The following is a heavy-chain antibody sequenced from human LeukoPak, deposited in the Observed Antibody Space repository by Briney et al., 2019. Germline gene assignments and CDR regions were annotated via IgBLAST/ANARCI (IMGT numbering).Heavy chain of an antibody. J-gene: IGHJ4*02. CDR2: INHSGST. CDR3: ARGLGYYYDSSGADRLDY. CDR1: GGSFSGYY. V-gene: IGHV4-34*01. Sequence: SETLSLTCAVYGGSFSGYYWSWIRQPPGKGLEWIGEINHSGSTNYNPSLKSRVTISVDTSKNQFSLKLSSVTAADMAVYYCARGLGYYYDSSGADRLDYWGQGTLVTVSS. D-gene: IGHD3-22*01.